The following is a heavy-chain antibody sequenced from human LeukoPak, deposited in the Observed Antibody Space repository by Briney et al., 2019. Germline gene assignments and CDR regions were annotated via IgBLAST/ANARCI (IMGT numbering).Heavy chain of an antibody. CDR3: ARVRRDGYNSGYYFDY. Sequence: GGSLRLSCAASGFTLSSYSMNWVRQAPGKGLEWVSSISSSSSYIYYADSVKGRFTISRDNAKNSLYLQMNSLRAEDTAVYYCARVRRDGYNSGYYFDYWGQGTLVTVSS. D-gene: IGHD5-24*01. J-gene: IGHJ4*02. CDR2: ISSSSSYI. CDR1: GFTLSSYS. V-gene: IGHV3-21*01.